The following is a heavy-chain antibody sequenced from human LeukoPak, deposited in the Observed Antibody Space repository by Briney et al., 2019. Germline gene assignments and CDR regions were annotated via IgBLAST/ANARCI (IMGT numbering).Heavy chain of an antibody. CDR1: GFTFSSYS. CDR2: ISSSSRTI. Sequence: GGSLRLSCAASGFTFSSYSMNWVRQAPGKGLEWVSYISSSSRTIYYADSVKGRFTISRDNSMNTLYLQMNSLRVEDTAVYYCAKGGDIAAAGYNDYWGQGTLVTVSS. CDR3: AKGGDIAAAGYNDY. V-gene: IGHV3-48*01. J-gene: IGHJ4*02. D-gene: IGHD6-13*01.